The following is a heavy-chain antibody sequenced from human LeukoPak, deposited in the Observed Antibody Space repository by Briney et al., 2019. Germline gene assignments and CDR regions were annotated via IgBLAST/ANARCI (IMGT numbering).Heavy chain of an antibody. CDR2: IYYSGST. Sequence: TSETLSLTCTVSGVSVSSGSYYWSWIRQPPGKGLEWIGYIYYSGSTNYNPSLKSRVTISVDTSKNQFSLKLSSVTAADTAVYYCARDTYYYDSSGYHNWFDPWGQGTLVTVSS. V-gene: IGHV4-61*01. CDR1: GVSVSSGSYY. D-gene: IGHD3-22*01. CDR3: ARDTYYYDSSGYHNWFDP. J-gene: IGHJ5*02.